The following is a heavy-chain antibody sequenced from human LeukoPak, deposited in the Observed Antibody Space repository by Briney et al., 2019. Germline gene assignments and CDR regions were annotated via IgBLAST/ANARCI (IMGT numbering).Heavy chain of an antibody. V-gene: IGHV3-21*01. Sequence: GGSLRLSCAASGFSFITYNMNWVRQAPGKGLEWVSSISSTSSYIYYADSVKGRFTISRDNAKNSLYLQMNSLRAEDTAVYYCAKDISPGGSARDDAFDIWGQGTMVTVSS. CDR3: AKDISPGGSARDDAFDI. J-gene: IGHJ3*02. CDR2: ISSTSSYI. CDR1: GFSFITYN. D-gene: IGHD1-26*01.